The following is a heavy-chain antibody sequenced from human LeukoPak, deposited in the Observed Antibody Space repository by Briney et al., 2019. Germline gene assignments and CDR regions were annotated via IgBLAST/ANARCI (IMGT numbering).Heavy chain of an antibody. V-gene: IGHV3-48*04. CDR1: GFTFSTYN. D-gene: IGHD3-10*01. J-gene: IGHJ6*03. CDR3: ARVIGSGSYQHPAYYYYMDV. Sequence: PGGSLRLSCAASGFTFSTYNMNWVRQAPGKGLEWVSYISTTSSTIYYADSAKGRFTISRDNAKNSLYLQMNSLRAEDTAVYYCARVIGSGSYQHPAYYYYMDVWGKGTTVTISS. CDR2: ISTTSSTI.